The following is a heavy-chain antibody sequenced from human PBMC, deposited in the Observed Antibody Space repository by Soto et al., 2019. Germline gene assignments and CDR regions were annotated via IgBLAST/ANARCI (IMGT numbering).Heavy chain of an antibody. D-gene: IGHD2-21*01. CDR2: IIPIFGTA. CDR1: GGTFSSYA. J-gene: IGHJ6*03. Sequence: SVKVSCKASGGTFSSYAISWVRQAPGQGLEWMGGIIPIFGTANYAQKFQGRVTITRDASTSTAYMELSSLRSEDTAVYYCARDSDLQVVGGYYYMDVWGKGTTVTVSS. CDR3: ARDSDLQVVGGYYYMDV. V-gene: IGHV1-69*05.